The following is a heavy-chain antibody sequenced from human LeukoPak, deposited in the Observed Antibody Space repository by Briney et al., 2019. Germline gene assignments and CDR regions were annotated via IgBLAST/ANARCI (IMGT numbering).Heavy chain of an antibody. CDR3: ARGYHRGLTYYDFWSGYSGPDY. CDR2: INPSGGST. D-gene: IGHD3-3*01. Sequence: ASVKVSCKASGYTFTSYYMHWVRRAPGQGLEWMGIINPSGGSTSYAQKFQGRVTMTRDTSTSTVYMELSSLRSEDTAVYYCARGYHRGLTYYDFWSGYSGPDYWGQGTLVTVSS. J-gene: IGHJ4*02. CDR1: GYTFTSYY. V-gene: IGHV1-46*01.